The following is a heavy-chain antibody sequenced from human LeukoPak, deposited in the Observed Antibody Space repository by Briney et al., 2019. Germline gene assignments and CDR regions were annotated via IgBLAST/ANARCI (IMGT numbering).Heavy chain of an antibody. V-gene: IGHV1-69*06. CDR3: ASKPRGESRPFEY. Sequence: ASVKVSCKASGGTFSSYAISWVRQAPGQGLEWMGGIIPIFGTANYAQKFQGRVTITADKSTSTAYMELSSLRSEDTAVYYCASKPRGESRPFEYWGQGTLVTVSS. J-gene: IGHJ4*02. CDR1: GGTFSSYA. CDR2: IIPIFGTA. D-gene: IGHD3-16*01.